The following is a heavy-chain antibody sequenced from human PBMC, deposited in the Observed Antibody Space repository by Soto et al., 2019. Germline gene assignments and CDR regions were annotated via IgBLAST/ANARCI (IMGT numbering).Heavy chain of an antibody. J-gene: IGHJ5*02. CDR1: GGSFRGDY. CDR2: INHSGIT. V-gene: IGHV4-34*01. Sequence: SETQSLTCAVYGGSFRGDYWNWIRQSPGKGLEWIGEINHSGITDYNPSLKSRATIFVDTSKKQFTLQLTSVTAADTAVYYCARGASTERYFSPSGGAWFDPWGQGTLVTVS. CDR3: ARGASTERYFSPSGGAWFDP. D-gene: IGHD3-9*01.